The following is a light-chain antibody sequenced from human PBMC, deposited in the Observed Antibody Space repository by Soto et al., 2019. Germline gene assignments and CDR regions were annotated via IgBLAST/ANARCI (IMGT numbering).Light chain of an antibody. Sequence: QAVVTQEPSFSVSPGVTVTLTCGLSSGSVSTSYYPSWYQQTPGQAPRTLIYSTNTRSSGVPDRSSGSILGNKAALTITGAQADDESDYYCVLYMGSGIWVFGGGTKVTVL. CDR2: STN. CDR3: VLYMGSGIWV. CDR1: SGSVSTSYY. J-gene: IGLJ3*02. V-gene: IGLV8-61*01.